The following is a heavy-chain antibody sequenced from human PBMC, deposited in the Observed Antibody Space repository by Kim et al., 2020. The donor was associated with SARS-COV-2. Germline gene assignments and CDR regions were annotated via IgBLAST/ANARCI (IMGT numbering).Heavy chain of an antibody. CDR1: GFTFSSYA. J-gene: IGHJ6*02. D-gene: IGHD3-3*01. CDR2: ISGSGSSK. Sequence: GGSLRLSCAASGFTFSSYAMSWVRQAPGKGLEWVSAISGSGSSKYYADSVKGRFTISRDNSKNTLYLQMNSLRAEDTAVYYCAKDGSLIMIIGVGNWGGMDVWGQGTTVTVSS. V-gene: IGHV3-23*01. CDR3: AKDGSLIMIIGVGNWGGMDV.